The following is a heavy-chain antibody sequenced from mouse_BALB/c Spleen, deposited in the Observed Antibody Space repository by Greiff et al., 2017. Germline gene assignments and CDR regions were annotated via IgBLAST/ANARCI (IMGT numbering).Heavy chain of an antibody. CDR2: INPGSGGT. Sequence: VQLQQSGAELVRPGTSVKVSCKASGYAFTNYLIEWVKQRPGQGLEWIGVINPGSGGTNYNEKFKGKATLTADKSSSTAYMQLSSLTSDDSAVYFCARKDGYDDYFDYWGQGTTLTVSS. V-gene: IGHV1-54*01. CDR3: ARKDGYDDYFDY. D-gene: IGHD2-2*01. CDR1: GYAFTNYL. J-gene: IGHJ2*01.